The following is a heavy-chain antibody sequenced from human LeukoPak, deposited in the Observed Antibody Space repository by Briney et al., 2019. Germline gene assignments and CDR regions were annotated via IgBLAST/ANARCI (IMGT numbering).Heavy chain of an antibody. CDR3: ARDLGIDY. V-gene: IGHV3-74*01. Sequence: GGSLRLSCAASGFTFSSYWMHWVRQAPGKGLVWVSRINFDGSSTSYADSVKGRFTISRDNAENTLYLQMNSLRAEDTGVYYCARDLGIDYWGQGTLAAVSS. D-gene: IGHD3-16*01. CDR2: INFDGSST. J-gene: IGHJ4*02. CDR1: GFTFSSYW.